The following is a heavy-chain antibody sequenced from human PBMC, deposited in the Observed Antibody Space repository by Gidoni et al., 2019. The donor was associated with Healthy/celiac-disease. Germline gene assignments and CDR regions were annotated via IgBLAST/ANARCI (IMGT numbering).Heavy chain of an antibody. V-gene: IGHV3-7*01. J-gene: IGHJ2*01. CDR3: ARELGQLVPDPYWYFDL. CDR1: GFPFSSYW. Sequence: EVQLVESGGGLVQPGGSLRLSCAASGFPFSSYWMSWVRQAPGKGLEWVANIKQDGSEKYYVDSVKGRFTISRDNAKNSLYLQMNSLRAEDTAVYYCARELGQLVPDPYWYFDLWGRGTLVTVSS. CDR2: IKQDGSEK. D-gene: IGHD6-6*01.